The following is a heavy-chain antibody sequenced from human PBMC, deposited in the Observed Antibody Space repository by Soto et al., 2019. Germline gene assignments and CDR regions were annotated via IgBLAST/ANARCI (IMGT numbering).Heavy chain of an antibody. V-gene: IGHV3-23*01. Sequence: EVQLLESGGGLVQPGGSLSLSCAASGFTFSSYAMSWVRQAPGKGLEWVSAISGSGGSTYYADSVKGRFTISRDNSKNTLYLQMNSLRAEDTAVYYCAKGSLYDSSRYYPEYFQHWGQGTLVTVSS. J-gene: IGHJ1*01. CDR1: GFTFSSYA. CDR2: ISGSGGST. D-gene: IGHD3-22*01. CDR3: AKGSLYDSSRYYPEYFQH.